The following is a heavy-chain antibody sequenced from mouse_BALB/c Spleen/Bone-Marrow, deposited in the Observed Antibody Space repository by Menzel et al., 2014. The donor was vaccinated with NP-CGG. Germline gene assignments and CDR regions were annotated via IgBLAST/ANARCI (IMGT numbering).Heavy chain of an antibody. V-gene: IGHV2-6*02. D-gene: IGHD2-10*02. J-gene: IGHJ4*01. CDR2: IWSDGNT. CDR3: ARNPYGNYAMDY. CDR1: GFSLTTYG. Sequence: VKLMESGPGLVAPSQSLSITCTVSGFSLTTYGVHWVRQPPGKGLEWLVVIWSDGNTTYNSALKSRLSISKDNSKSQVFLKMNSLRTDDTAMYYCARNPYGNYAMDYWGQGTSVTVSS.